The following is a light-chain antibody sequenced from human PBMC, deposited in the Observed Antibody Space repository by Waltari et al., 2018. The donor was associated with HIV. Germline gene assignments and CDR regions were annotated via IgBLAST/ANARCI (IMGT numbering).Light chain of an antibody. Sequence: DIVMTQSPDSLAVSLGERATTHCKSSQSVLYSSNNKNYLAWYQQKAGQPPKLLIYWASTRESGVPDRFSGSGSETDFTLTIRSLQAEDVAVYYCQQYYSAPFTFGPGTKVDIK. CDR3: QQYYSAPFT. CDR2: WAS. V-gene: IGKV4-1*01. J-gene: IGKJ3*01. CDR1: QSVLYSSNNKNY.